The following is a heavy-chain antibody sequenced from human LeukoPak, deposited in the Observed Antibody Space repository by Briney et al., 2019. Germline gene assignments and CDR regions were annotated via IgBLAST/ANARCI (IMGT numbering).Heavy chain of an antibody. CDR3: ARALYSNFLFYY. D-gene: IGHD4-11*01. J-gene: IGHJ4*02. CDR1: GYSISSGYY. CDR2: IYHSGST. Sequence: KPSETLSLTCAVSGYSISSGYYWGWIRQPPGKGLEWIGSIYHSGSTYYNPSLKSRVTISVDTSKNQFSLKLSSVTAADTAVYHCARALYSNFLFYYWGQGTLVTVSS. V-gene: IGHV4-38-2*01.